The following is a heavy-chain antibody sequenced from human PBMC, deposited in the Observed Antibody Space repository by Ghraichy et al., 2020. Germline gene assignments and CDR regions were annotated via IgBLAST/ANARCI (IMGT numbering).Heavy chain of an antibody. J-gene: IGHJ4*02. CDR3: ARVPSGCSGGSCYSFDY. CDR2: INHSGST. V-gene: IGHV4-34*01. D-gene: IGHD2-15*01. CDR1: GGSFSGYY. Sequence: SETLSLTCAVYGGSFSGYYWSWIRQPPGKGLEWIGEINHSGSTNYNPSLKSRVTISVDTSKNQFSLKLSSVTAADTAVYYCARVPSGCSGGSCYSFDYWGQGTLVTVSS.